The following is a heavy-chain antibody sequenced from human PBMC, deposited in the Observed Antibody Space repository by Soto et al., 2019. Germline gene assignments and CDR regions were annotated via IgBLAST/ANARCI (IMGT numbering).Heavy chain of an antibody. CDR3: ASAPVKGYCSGGSCYWPWFDP. CDR1: GGTFSSYA. CDR2: IIPIFGTA. D-gene: IGHD2-15*01. J-gene: IGHJ5*02. V-gene: IGHV1-69*13. Sequence: SVTVSCNASGGTFSSYAISWVRRAPGQGLEWVGGIIPIFGTANYAQKFQGRVTITADESTSTAYMELSSLRSEDTAVYYCASAPVKGYCSGGSCYWPWFDPWGQGTLVTVSS.